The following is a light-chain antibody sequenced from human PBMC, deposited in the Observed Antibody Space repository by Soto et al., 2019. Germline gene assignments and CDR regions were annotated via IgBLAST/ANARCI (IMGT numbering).Light chain of an antibody. CDR2: KAS. CDR3: QQYNSYSPYT. V-gene: IGKV1-5*03. J-gene: IGKJ2*01. Sequence: DIQMTQSPCTLSASVGDRVTITCRASQSISTYLAWYQQKPGNAPKLLIYKASNLQSGVPSRFSGSGSGTEFTLTISSLQPDDFATYYCQQYNSYSPYTFGQGTNLEIK. CDR1: QSISTY.